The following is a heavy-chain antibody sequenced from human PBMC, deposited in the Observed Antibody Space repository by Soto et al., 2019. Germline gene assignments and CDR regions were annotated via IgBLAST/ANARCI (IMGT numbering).Heavy chain of an antibody. V-gene: IGHV4-31*03. CDR3: ASDKRQQEYGRASFSPRPNTRLDP. J-gene: IGHJ5*02. CDR2: ISFSGTT. Sequence: QVQLEESGPGLVMPSQTLSLTCTVSGGSISSGGYYWSWIRQHPGKGLEWIGYISFSGTTYYTPSIQSRVTLSIQVSKTLVSLKIRSVTDVDTAAYVDASDKRQQEYGRASFSPRPNTRLDPWGRGTLVTVSS. D-gene: IGHD3-10*01. CDR1: GGSISSGGYY.